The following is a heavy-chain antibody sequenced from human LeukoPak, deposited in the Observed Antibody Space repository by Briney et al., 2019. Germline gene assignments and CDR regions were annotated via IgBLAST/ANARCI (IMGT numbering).Heavy chain of an antibody. CDR2: IRYDGSNK. D-gene: IGHD1-26*01. Sequence: GGSLRLSCTASGITFSSQGMHWVRQAPGKGLEWVAFIRYDGSNKYYADSVKGRFTISRDNSKNTLYLQMSSLRAEDTAVYYCVKDGSVGATIDYWGQGALVTVSS. J-gene: IGHJ4*02. CDR1: GITFSSQG. CDR3: VKDGSVGATIDY. V-gene: IGHV3-30*02.